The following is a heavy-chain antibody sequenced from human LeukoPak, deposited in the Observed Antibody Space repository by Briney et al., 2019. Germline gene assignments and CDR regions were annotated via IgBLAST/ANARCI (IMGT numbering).Heavy chain of an antibody. CDR3: ARDRFIGGLAIDI. J-gene: IGHJ3*02. V-gene: IGHV4-59*01. CDR2: IYYSGST. CDR1: GGSISSYY. D-gene: IGHD3-16*01. Sequence: SETLSLTCTVSGGSISSYYWSWIRQPPGKGLEWIGYIYYSGSTNYNPSLKSRVTISVDTSKNQFSLKLSSVTAADTAVYYCARDRFIGGLAIDICGQGTMVTVSS.